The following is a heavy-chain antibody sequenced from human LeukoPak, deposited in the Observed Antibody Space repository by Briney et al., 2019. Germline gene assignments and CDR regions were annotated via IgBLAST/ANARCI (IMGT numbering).Heavy chain of an antibody. Sequence: KASETLSLTCTVSGGSISSYYWSWIRQPPGKGLEWIGYIYYSGSTNYNPSLKSRVTISVDTFKNQFSLKLSSVTAADTAVYYCARARYSSGWLDYWGQGTLVTVSS. V-gene: IGHV4-59*01. J-gene: IGHJ4*02. CDR1: GGSISSYY. CDR2: IYYSGST. CDR3: ARARYSSGWLDY. D-gene: IGHD6-19*01.